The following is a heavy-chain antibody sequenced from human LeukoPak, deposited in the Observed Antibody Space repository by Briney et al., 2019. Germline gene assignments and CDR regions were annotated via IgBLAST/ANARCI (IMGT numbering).Heavy chain of an antibody. V-gene: IGHV3-53*01. D-gene: IGHD6-19*01. CDR1: GFTVSSNY. J-gene: IGHJ4*02. CDR3: ARVPNLSGWRYYFDY. Sequence: PGGSLRLSCAASGFTVSSNYMSWVRQAPGKGLEWVSVIYSGGSTYYADSVKGRFTISRDNSKNTLYLQMNSLRAEGTAVYYCARVPNLSGWRYYFDYWGQGTLVTVSS. CDR2: IYSGGST.